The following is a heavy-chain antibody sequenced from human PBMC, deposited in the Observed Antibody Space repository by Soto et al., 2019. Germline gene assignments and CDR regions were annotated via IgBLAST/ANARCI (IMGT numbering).Heavy chain of an antibody. CDR2: IYYSGST. CDR1: GGSISSGGYY. V-gene: IGHV4-31*03. D-gene: IGHD2-2*01. Sequence: SETLSLTCTVSGGSISSGGYYWSWIRQHPGKGLEWIGYIYYSGSTYYNPSLKSRVTISVDTSKNQFSLKLSSVTAADTAVYYCARVGSGNCSITSCYVRPYYYYGMDVWGQGTTVTVSS. CDR3: ARVGSGNCSITSCYVRPYYYYGMDV. J-gene: IGHJ6*02.